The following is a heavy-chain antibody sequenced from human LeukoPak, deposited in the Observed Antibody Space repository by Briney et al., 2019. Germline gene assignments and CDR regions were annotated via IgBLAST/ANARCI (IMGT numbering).Heavy chain of an antibody. CDR3: AKVRELSYYYYYGMDV. J-gene: IGHJ6*02. CDR2: ISYDGSNK. V-gene: IGHV3-30*18. Sequence: GGSLRLSCAASGFTFSSYGMHWVRQAPGKGLEWVAVISYDGSNKYYADSVKGRFTISRDNSKNTLYLQMNSLRAGDTAVYYCAKVRELSYYYYYGMDVWGQGTTVTVSS. D-gene: IGHD5-24*01. CDR1: GFTFSSYG.